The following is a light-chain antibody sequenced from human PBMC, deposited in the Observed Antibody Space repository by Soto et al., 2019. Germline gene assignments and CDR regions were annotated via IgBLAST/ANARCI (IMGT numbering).Light chain of an antibody. J-gene: IGLJ3*02. CDR2: GNN. Sequence: LTQPPSVSGAPGQRVTISCTGSSSNIGAGYDVHWYQLLPGTAPKLLIYGNNNWPSGVPDRFSGSTSGTSASLAITGLQAEDEADYYCQSYDTNLSAWVFGGGTKLTVL. CDR1: SSNIGAGYD. CDR3: QSYDTNLSAWV. V-gene: IGLV1-40*01.